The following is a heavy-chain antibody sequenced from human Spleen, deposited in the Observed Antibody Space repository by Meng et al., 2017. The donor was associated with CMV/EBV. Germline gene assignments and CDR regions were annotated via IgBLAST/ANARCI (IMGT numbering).Heavy chain of an antibody. CDR3: ARGSYSSSSFDY. Sequence: GSLRLSCSVSGGSVSSGSYYWSWIRQPPGKGLEWIAYFYYSGSTNYNPSLKSRVTISVDTSKNQFSLKLSSVTAADTAVYYCARGSYSSSSFDYWGQGTLVTVSS. D-gene: IGHD6-6*01. V-gene: IGHV4-61*01. J-gene: IGHJ4*02. CDR2: FYYSGST. CDR1: GGSVSSGSYY.